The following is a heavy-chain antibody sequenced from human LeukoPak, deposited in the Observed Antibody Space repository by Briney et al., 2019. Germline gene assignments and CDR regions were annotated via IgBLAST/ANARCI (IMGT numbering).Heavy chain of an antibody. CDR2: IYNSGSST. CDR3: VRDRELTY. CDR1: DGSISIYY. D-gene: IGHD3-10*01. Sequence: SESLSLTCTVSDGSISIYYWNSIRQPPGKGLEWIGYIYNSGSSTIYNPSLQSRVTISVDMSKNHFSLRLRSVTAADTAVYFCVRDRELTYWGQGILVTVSS. V-gene: IGHV4-59*01. J-gene: IGHJ4*02.